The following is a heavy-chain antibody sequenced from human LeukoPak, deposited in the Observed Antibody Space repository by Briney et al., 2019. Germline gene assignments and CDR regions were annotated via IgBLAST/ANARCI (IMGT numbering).Heavy chain of an antibody. CDR2: ISSSGSTI. CDR3: ARDLPLYDILTGYHPTMDY. CDR1: GFTFSSYE. J-gene: IGHJ4*02. V-gene: IGHV3-48*03. Sequence: GGSLRLSCAASGFTFSSYEMNWVRQAPGKGLEWVSYISSSGSTIYYADSVKGRFTISRDNAKNSLYLQMNSLRAEDTAVYYCARDLPLYDILTGYHPTMDYWGQGTLVTVSS. D-gene: IGHD3-9*01.